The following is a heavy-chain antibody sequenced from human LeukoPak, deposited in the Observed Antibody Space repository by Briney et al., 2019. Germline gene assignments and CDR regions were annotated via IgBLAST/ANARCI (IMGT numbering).Heavy chain of an antibody. CDR3: AREGEPDAFDI. Sequence: PGGSLRLSCAASRFILRTYSMNWVRQAPGKGLEWVSSISSSSTYIYSADSVKGRFTISRDNAKNSLYLQMNSLRAEDTAVYYCAREGEPDAFDIWGQGTMVTVSS. V-gene: IGHV3-21*01. J-gene: IGHJ3*02. CDR1: RFILRTYS. D-gene: IGHD1-14*01. CDR2: ISSSSTYI.